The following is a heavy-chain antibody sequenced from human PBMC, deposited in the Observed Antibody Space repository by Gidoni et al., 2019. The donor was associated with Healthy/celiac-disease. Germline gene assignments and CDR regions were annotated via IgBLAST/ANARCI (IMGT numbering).Heavy chain of an antibody. V-gene: IGHV4-39*02. CDR2: SYYSWST. J-gene: IGHJ4*02. CDR3: AREKGYCSSSSCYFFDY. Sequence: QLQLQESGPGLVKPSETLSLTCTVSGGSISSSSYYWGRIRQPLGKGLEWIGRSYYSWSTYYNPSLQSRVTISVDTSKNQFSLKLSSVTAADTAVYYCAREKGYCSSSSCYFFDYWGQGTLVTVSS. D-gene: IGHD2-2*01. CDR1: GGSISSSSYY.